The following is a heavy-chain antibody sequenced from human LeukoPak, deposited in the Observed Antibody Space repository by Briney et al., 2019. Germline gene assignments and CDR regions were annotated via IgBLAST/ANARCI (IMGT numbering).Heavy chain of an antibody. CDR2: ISWNSGSI. D-gene: IGHD1-26*01. V-gene: IGHV3-9*01. CDR1: GFTFDDYA. Sequence: GRSLRLSCAASGFTFDDYAMHWVRQAPGKGLEWVSGISWNSGSIGYADSVKGRFTISRDNAKNSLYLQMNSLRAEDTAVYYCAKRGGSYYFDYWGQGTLVTVSS. CDR3: AKRGGSYYFDY. J-gene: IGHJ4*02.